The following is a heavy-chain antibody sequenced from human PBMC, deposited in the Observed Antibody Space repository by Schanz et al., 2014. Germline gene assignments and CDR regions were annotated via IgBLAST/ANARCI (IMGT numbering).Heavy chain of an antibody. CDR2: ISGGLGTDT. J-gene: IGHJ4*02. CDR1: GFTFTNYW. Sequence: EVQLVESGGDLVQPGGSRRLSCVGSGFTFTNYWMHWVRQSPGKGLVWVSGISGGLGTDTFYADSVKGRFIISRDNAKNSLYLQMNSLRTEDTAVYFCAKSYDTSGYSGFDYWGQGTLVTVSS. CDR3: AKSYDTSGYSGFDY. V-gene: IGHV3-74*01. D-gene: IGHD3-22*01.